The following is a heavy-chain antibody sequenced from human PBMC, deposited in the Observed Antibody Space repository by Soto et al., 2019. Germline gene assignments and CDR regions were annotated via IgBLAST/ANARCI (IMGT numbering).Heavy chain of an antibody. V-gene: IGHV3-21*01. Sequence: ILSCAASGFTFSSYSMNWVRQAPGKGLEWVSSISSSSSYIYYADSVKGRFTISRDNAKNSLYLQMNSLRAEDTAVYYCARGGEYSSGYYYYGMDVWGQGTTVTVSS. D-gene: IGHD6-25*01. CDR1: GFTFSSYS. J-gene: IGHJ6*02. CDR2: ISSSSSYI. CDR3: ARGGEYSSGYYYYGMDV.